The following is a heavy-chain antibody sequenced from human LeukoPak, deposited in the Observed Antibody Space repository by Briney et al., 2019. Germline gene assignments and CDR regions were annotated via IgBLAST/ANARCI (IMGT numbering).Heavy chain of an antibody. CDR3: ARQTVAATWEDAFDI. CDR1: GYSFISYW. Sequence: GESLKISCKGSGYSFISYWIGWVRQMPGKGLEWMGIIYPGDSDTRYSPSFQGQVTISADKSISTAYLQWSSLKASDTAMYYCARQTVAATWEDAFDIWGQGTMVTVSS. V-gene: IGHV5-51*01. CDR2: IYPGDSDT. J-gene: IGHJ3*02. D-gene: IGHD2-15*01.